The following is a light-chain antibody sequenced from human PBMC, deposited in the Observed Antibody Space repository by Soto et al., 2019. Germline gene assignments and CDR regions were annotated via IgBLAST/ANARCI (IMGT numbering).Light chain of an antibody. CDR2: DYS. CDR1: SIGRKD. CDR3: QVWDSNNDNLVL. Sequence: SYELTQPPSVSVAPGQRARITCDGDSIGRKDVHWYQQRQGQAPVLVIFDYSDQPSGVPERFSGSNSGNTATLTIGRIEAGDDADYYYQVWDSNNDNLVLFGGGTKLTVL. J-gene: IGLJ3*02. V-gene: IGLV3-21*02.